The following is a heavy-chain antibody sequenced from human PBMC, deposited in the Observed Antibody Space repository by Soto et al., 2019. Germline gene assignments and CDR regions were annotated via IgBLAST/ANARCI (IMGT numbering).Heavy chain of an antibody. Sequence: QVQLVQSGAAVKKSGASVKVSCKASGYTFTAYTVHWVRQAPGQRLEWMGWINPDNGNTKYSQKFQGRVTITGDTAASTADMELSSLRSEDTAVYYCARRSSSGWTWFDSWGQVTLVTVSS. V-gene: IGHV1-3*01. CDR2: INPDNGNT. J-gene: IGHJ5*01. D-gene: IGHD6-19*01. CDR3: ARRSSSGWTWFDS. CDR1: GYTFTAYT.